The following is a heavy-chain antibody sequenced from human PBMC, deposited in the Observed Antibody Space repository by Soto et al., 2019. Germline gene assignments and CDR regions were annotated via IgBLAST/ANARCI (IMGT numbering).Heavy chain of an antibody. CDR1: GGTFSSYA. CDR3: ARVGTRIQLWLHAFDI. V-gene: IGHV1-69*12. D-gene: IGHD5-18*01. CDR2: IIPIFGTA. J-gene: IGHJ3*02. Sequence: QVQLVQSGAEVKKPGSSVKVSCKASGGTFSSYAISWVRQAPGQGLEWMGGIIPIFGTANYAQKFQGRVTITADESTSTAYMELSSLRSEDTAVYCCARVGTRIQLWLHAFDIWGQGTMVTVSS.